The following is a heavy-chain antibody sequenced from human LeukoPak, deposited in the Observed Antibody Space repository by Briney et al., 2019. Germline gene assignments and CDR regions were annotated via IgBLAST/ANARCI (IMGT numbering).Heavy chain of an antibody. D-gene: IGHD2-21*02. Sequence: GRSLRLSCAASGFTLCSYAMHWVRQAPGKGLEWVAVISYDGSNRYYADSVKGRFTLSRDNSKNTLYLQMNSLRAEDTAVYYCVRERDYYFDYWGQGTLVTVSS. CDR2: ISYDGSNR. CDR1: GFTLCSYA. V-gene: IGHV3-30-3*01. CDR3: VRERDYYFDY. J-gene: IGHJ4*02.